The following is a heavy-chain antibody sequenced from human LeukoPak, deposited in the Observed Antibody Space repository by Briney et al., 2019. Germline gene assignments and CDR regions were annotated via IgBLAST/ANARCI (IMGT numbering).Heavy chain of an antibody. CDR1: GFTFSSYA. D-gene: IGHD1-26*01. V-gene: IGHV3-23*01. CDR3: AKHVVGIEGYFDY. J-gene: IGHJ4*02. Sequence: PGGSLRLSCAASGFTFSSYAMSWVRQAPGKGLEWVSAISGSGGSTYYADSVKGRFTISRENSKNTLYLQMNSLRAEDTAVYYCAKHVVGIEGYFDYWGQGTLVTVSS. CDR2: ISGSGGST.